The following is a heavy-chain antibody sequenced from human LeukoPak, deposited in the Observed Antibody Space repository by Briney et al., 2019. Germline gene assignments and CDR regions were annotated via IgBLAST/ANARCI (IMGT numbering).Heavy chain of an antibody. CDR1: GYTFTSYG. CDR3: ATGDWGAH. J-gene: IGHJ4*02. V-gene: IGHV1-69-2*01. CDR2: VDPEGGET. D-gene: IGHD3/OR15-3a*01. Sequence: ASVKVSCKASGYTFTSYGISWVRQAPGQGLEWMGLVDPEGGETIYAEKFQGRVTITADTSTDTAYMELSSLRSEDTAVYYCATGDWGAHWGQGTLVTVSS.